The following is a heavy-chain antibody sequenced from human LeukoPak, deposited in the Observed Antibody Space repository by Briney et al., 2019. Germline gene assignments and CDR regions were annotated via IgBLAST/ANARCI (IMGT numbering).Heavy chain of an antibody. D-gene: IGHD4/OR15-4a*01. Sequence: GASVKVSCKASGYTFTSYDINWVRQATGQGLEWMGWMNPNSGNTGYAQKFQGRVTMTRNTSISTAYMELSSVTAADTAVYYCARQNYGAAPLRYWGQGTLVTVSS. CDR2: MNPNSGNT. CDR1: GYTFTSYD. J-gene: IGHJ4*02. CDR3: ARQNYGAAPLRY. V-gene: IGHV1-8*01.